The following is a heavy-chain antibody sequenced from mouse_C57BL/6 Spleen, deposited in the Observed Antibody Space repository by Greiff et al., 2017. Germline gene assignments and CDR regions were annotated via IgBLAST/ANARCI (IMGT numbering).Heavy chain of an antibody. CDR1: GYAFSSYW. J-gene: IGHJ2*01. Sequence: QVQLQQSGAELVKPGASVKISCKASGYAFSSYWMNWVKQRPGKGLEWIGQIYPGDGDTNYNGKFKGKATLTADKSSSTAYMQLSSLTSEDSAVYFCARIVRSTMVTYYVDYWGQGTTLTVSS. V-gene: IGHV1-80*01. CDR3: ARIVRSTMVTYYVDY. CDR2: IYPGDGDT. D-gene: IGHD2-2*01.